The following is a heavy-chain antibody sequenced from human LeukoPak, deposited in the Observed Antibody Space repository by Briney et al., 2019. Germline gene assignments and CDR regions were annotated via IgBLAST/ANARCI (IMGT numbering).Heavy chain of an antibody. CDR1: GYSIGSGYY. V-gene: IGHV4-34*01. Sequence: PSETLSLTCAVSGYSIGSGYYWGWIRQPPGKGLEWIGEINHSGSTNYNPSLKSPVTISVDTSKNQFSLKLSSVTAADTAVYYCARGNRDIYDFWSGYYKTKPTWFDPWGQGTLVTVSS. D-gene: IGHD3-3*01. CDR2: INHSGST. CDR3: ARGNRDIYDFWSGYYKTKPTWFDP. J-gene: IGHJ5*02.